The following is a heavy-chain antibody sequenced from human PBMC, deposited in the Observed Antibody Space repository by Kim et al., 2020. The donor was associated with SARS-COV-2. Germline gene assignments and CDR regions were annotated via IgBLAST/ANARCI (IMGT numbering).Heavy chain of an antibody. J-gene: IGHJ3*02. CDR3: ARDWTGDAFDI. CDR2: T. D-gene: IGHD2-8*02. V-gene: IGHV1-18*01. Sequence: TNYAQKLQGRVTMTTDTSTSTAYMELRSLRSDDTAVYYCARDWTGDAFDIWGQGTMVTVSS.